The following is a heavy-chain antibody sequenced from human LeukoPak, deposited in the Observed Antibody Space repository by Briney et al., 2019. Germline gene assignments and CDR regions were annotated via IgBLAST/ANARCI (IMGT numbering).Heavy chain of an antibody. D-gene: IGHD1-26*01. CDR2: TYYRSKWYN. Sequence: SQTLSLTCALSGDSVSSNSAAWNWIRQSPSRGLEWLVRTYYRSKWYNDYAVSVKSRITINPDTSKNKFSLQLNSVTPQDTAVYYFARDGRGSYLDVFDIWGQGTMVTVPS. J-gene: IGHJ3*02. V-gene: IGHV6-1*01. CDR3: ARDGRGSYLDVFDI. CDR1: GDSVSSNSAA.